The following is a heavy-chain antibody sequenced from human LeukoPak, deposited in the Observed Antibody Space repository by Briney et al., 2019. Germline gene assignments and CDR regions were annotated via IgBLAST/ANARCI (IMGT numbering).Heavy chain of an antibody. CDR1: GGTFSSYA. CDR3: ARVHFDWLRRHYFDY. CDR2: IIPIFGTA. V-gene: IGHV1-69*13. J-gene: IGHJ4*02. D-gene: IGHD3-9*01. Sequence: ASEKVSCKASGGTFSSYAISWVRQAPGQGLEWMGGIIPIFGTANYAQKFQGRVTITADESTSTAYMELSSLRSEDTAVYYCARVHFDWLRRHYFDYWGQGTLVTVSS.